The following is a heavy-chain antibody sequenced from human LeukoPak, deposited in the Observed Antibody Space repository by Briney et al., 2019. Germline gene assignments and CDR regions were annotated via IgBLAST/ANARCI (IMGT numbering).Heavy chain of an antibody. V-gene: IGHV3-23*01. J-gene: IGHJ4*02. CDR3: AKDRSGWYYFDY. Sequence: PGGSLGLSRAASGFTFSSYAMSWVRQAPGKGLEWVSGLSTSGGSTYYADSVKGRFTISRDNSKNTLYLQMNSLRAEDTAVYYCAKDRSGWYYFDYWGQGTLVTVSS. D-gene: IGHD6-19*01. CDR2: LSTSGGST. CDR1: GFTFSSYA.